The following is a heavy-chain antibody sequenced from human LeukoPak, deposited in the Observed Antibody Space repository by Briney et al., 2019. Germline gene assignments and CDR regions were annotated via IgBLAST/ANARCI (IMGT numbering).Heavy chain of an antibody. CDR1: EFTFSNYG. CDR3: AKGGRSSGLGFDY. CDR2: ISGSGGGT. J-gene: IGHJ4*02. V-gene: IGHV3-23*01. D-gene: IGHD3-22*01. Sequence: QPGGTLRLSCVASEFTFSNYGMSWVRQAPGKGLEWVSSISGSGGGTYYADSVKGRFTISRDNSKNTLYLQMNSLRAEDTAVYYCAKGGRSSGLGFDYWGQGTLVTVS.